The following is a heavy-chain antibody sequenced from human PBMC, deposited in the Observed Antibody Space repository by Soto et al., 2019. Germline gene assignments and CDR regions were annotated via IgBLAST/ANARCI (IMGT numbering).Heavy chain of an antibody. CDR2: IYYSGNT. J-gene: IGHJ5*01. CDR1: GDSVTSGNYY. Sequence: SETLSLTCTVSGDSVTSGNYYWSWIRQPPGKGLEWIGYIYYSGNTNYSPSLKSRVTMSLDRSNNQFSLNLSSVTAADTAVYYCARIPVDTSMISCFDPWGQGILVTVSS. CDR3: ARIPVDTSMISCFDP. V-gene: IGHV4-61*01. D-gene: IGHD5-18*01.